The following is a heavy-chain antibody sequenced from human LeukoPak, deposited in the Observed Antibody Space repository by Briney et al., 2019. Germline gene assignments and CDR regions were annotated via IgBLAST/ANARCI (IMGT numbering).Heavy chain of an antibody. D-gene: IGHD3-16*01. CDR3: AKYYDFVWGSIEY. CDR2: ISSSGSTI. V-gene: IGHV3-11*01. CDR1: GFTFSDYY. J-gene: IGHJ4*02. Sequence: GGSLRLSCAASGFTFSDYYMSWIRQAPGKGLEWVSYISSSGSTIYYADSVKGRFTISSDYSKNTLHLQMNTLRAEDTAVYYCAKYYDFVWGSIEYWGQGTLVTVSS.